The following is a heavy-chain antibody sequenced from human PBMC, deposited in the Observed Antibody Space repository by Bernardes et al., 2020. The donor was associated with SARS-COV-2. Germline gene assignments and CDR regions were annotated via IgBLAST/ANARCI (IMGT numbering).Heavy chain of an antibody. Sequence: GGSLRLSCAASGFTFSSYAMHWVRQAPGKGLEWVAVISYDGSNKYYADSVKGRFTISRDNSKNTLYLQMNSLRAEDTAVYYCARSLAGTYYYGMDVWGQGTTVTVSS. V-gene: IGHV3-30-3*01. CDR1: GFTFSSYA. CDR3: ARSLAGTYYYGMDV. J-gene: IGHJ6*02. CDR2: ISYDGSNK. D-gene: IGHD6-19*01.